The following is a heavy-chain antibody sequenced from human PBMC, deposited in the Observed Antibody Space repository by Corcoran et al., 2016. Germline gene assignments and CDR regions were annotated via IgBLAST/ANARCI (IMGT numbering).Heavy chain of an antibody. Sequence: QVQLVQSGAEVKKPGASVKVSCKASGYTFTSYYMHWVRQAPGQGLEWMGIINPSGGSTSYAQKFQGRVTMTRDTSTSTVYMELSSLRSEDTAVYYCARALLQQQLDRAPRAYYYYYGMDVWGQGTTVTVSS. J-gene: IGHJ6*02. CDR2: INPSGGST. D-gene: IGHD6-13*01. CDR3: ARALLQQQLDRAPRAYYYYYGMDV. V-gene: IGHV1-46*01. CDR1: GYTFTSYY.